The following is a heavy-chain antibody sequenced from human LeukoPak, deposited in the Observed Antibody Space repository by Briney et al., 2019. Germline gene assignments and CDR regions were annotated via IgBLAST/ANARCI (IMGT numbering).Heavy chain of an antibody. CDR3: ARGGRDTIFGVVTPSPFDY. D-gene: IGHD3-3*01. Sequence: GGSLRLSCAASGFTFSSYSMNWVRQAPGKGLEWVSSISSSSSYIYYADSVKGRFTISRDNAKNSLYLQTNSLRAEDTAVYYCARGGRDTIFGVVTPSPFDYWGQGTLVTVSS. CDR2: ISSSSSYI. CDR1: GFTFSSYS. V-gene: IGHV3-21*01. J-gene: IGHJ4*02.